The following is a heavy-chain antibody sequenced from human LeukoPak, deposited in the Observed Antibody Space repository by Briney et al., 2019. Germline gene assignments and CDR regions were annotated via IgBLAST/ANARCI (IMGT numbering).Heavy chain of an antibody. Sequence: GGSLRLSCAASRFTFSNYWKNWVRQAPGKGLEWVANIKQDASEKYYVDSVRGRFTISRDNAKNSLYLQMDSLRGEDTAVYFCARGVAALMDVWGKGTTVTVSS. D-gene: IGHD6-6*01. CDR3: ARGVAALMDV. J-gene: IGHJ6*03. CDR2: IKQDASEK. CDR1: RFTFSNYW. V-gene: IGHV3-7*04.